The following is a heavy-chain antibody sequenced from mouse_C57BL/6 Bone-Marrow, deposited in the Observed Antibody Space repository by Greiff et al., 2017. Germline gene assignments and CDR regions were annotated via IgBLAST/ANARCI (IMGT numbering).Heavy chain of an antibody. CDR3: ARSQMTTVVAPDY. CDR2: IYPGSGST. V-gene: IGHV1-55*01. D-gene: IGHD1-1*01. CDR1: GYTFTSYW. Sequence: QVQLQQPGAELVKPGASVTMSCKASGYTFTSYWITWVKQRPGQGLEWIGDIYPGSGSTNYNEKFKSKATLTVDTSSSTAYMQLSSLTSEDSAVYYCARSQMTTVVAPDYWGQGTTLTDSA. J-gene: IGHJ2*01.